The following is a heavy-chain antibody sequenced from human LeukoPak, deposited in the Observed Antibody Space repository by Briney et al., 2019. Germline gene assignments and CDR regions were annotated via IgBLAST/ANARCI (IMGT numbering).Heavy chain of an antibody. J-gene: IGHJ4*02. V-gene: IGHV4-34*01. CDR3: ARGNGQYDYVWGSYRPFDY. CDR2: INHSGST. CDR1: SGPFSGYY. Sequence: PSETLSLTCAVYSGPFSGYYWSWIRQPPGKGLEWIGEINHSGSTNYNPSLKSRVTISVDTSKNQFSLKPSSVTAADTAVYYCARGNGQYDYVWGSYRPFDYWGQGTLVTVSS. D-gene: IGHD3-16*02.